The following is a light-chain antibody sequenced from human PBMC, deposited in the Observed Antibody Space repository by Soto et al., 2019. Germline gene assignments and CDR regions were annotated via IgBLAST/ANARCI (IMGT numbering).Light chain of an antibody. J-gene: IGKJ4*01. CDR2: AAS. CDR1: QGISNS. CDR3: ETYNGARGT. Sequence: DIQMTQSPSSLSASVGDRVTITCRASQGISNSLAWYQQNAGKSPKLLIYAASNLQSGVPSRLSGRGSGTDHSLTLSSLEPEDVATYYCETYNGARGTCGGGTKGEI. V-gene: IGKV1-27*01.